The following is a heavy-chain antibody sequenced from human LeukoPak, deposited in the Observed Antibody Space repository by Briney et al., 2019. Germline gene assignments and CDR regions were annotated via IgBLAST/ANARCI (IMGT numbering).Heavy chain of an antibody. CDR2: MNPNSGNT. D-gene: IGHD3-22*01. CDR3: ARVSDSSGYYDWFDP. Sequence: RASVKVSCKASGYTFTSYDINWVRQATGQGLEWMGWMNPNSGNTGYAQKFQGRVTMTRNTSISTAYMELSSLRSEDTAVYYCARVSDSSGYYDWFDPWGQGTLVTVSS. V-gene: IGHV1-8*01. CDR1: GYTFTSYD. J-gene: IGHJ5*02.